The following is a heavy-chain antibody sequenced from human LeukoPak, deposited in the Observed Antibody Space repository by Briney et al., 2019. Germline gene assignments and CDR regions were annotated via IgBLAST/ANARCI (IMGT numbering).Heavy chain of an antibody. CDR2: ISGSGGST. Sequence: GGSLRLSCAASGFTISSYAMSWVRQAPGKGLEWVSAISGSGGSTYYADSVKGRFTISRDNSKNTLYLQMNSLRAEDTAVYYCAKDRGVPRWAFYSYWGQGTLVTVSS. V-gene: IGHV3-23*01. D-gene: IGHD4-11*01. CDR3: AKDRGVPRWAFYSY. CDR1: GFTISSYA. J-gene: IGHJ4*02.